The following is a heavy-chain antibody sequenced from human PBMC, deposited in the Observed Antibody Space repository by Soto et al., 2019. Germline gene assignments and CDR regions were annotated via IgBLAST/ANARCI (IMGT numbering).Heavy chain of an antibody. CDR1: GFTFSSYS. CDR3: XXXXXXXXXXXXXXXXXXDI. J-gene: IGHJ3*02. CDR2: XXRRSGTI. V-gene: IGHV3-48*01. Sequence: EVQLVESGGGLVQPGGSLRLSCAASGFTFSSYSMNWVRQAPGKGLEWVSYXXRRSGTIYYADSVKGRFTISRDNAKXXXXXXXXXXXXXXXXXXXXXXXXXXXXXXXXXXXXXXDIWGQGTMVTVSS.